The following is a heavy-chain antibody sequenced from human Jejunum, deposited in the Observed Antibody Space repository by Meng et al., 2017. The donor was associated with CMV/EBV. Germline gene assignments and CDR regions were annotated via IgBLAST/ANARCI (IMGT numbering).Heavy chain of an antibody. D-gene: IGHD3-3*01. CDR3: ARGIYDFWEPDY. CDR2: IYHSGST. V-gene: IGHV4-4*02. J-gene: IGHJ4*02. CDR1: GGSLSSRNW. Sequence: VQLQESGPGLVKPSGTLSLTCAVSGGSLSSRNWWSWVRQPPGKGLEWIGEIYHSGSTNYNPSLKSRVAISIDTSKNQFSLKLTSVTAADTAIYYCARGIYDFWEPDYWGQGTLVTVFS.